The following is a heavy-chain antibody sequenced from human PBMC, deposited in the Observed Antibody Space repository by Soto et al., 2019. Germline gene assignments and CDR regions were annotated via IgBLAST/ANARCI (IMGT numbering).Heavy chain of an antibody. J-gene: IGHJ4*02. CDR1: GFTFGIYA. CDR2: ISGSGGSI. CDR3: ARVAPEYSSTPRRFDF. V-gene: IGHV3-23*01. Sequence: VGSLRLSCAASGFTFGIYAMSWVRQAPGKGLEWVSSISGSGGSIYYAHSVKGRFTISRDKTKNTLDLQMNSLRAEDTAVYHCARVAPEYSSTPRRFDFWGQRTLVTVSS. D-gene: IGHD6-13*01.